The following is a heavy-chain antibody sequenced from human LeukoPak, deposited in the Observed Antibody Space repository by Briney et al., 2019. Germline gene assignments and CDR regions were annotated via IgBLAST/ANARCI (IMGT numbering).Heavy chain of an antibody. CDR1: GGSISSGGYS. Sequence: SETLSLTCTVSGGSISSGGYSWSWIRQPPGKGLEWIGYIYHSGSTYYNPSLKSRVTISVDRSKNQFSLKLSSVTAADTAVYYCARVAWGSGSYYNVRGFYFDYWGQGTLVTVSS. CDR3: ARVAWGSGSYYNVRGFYFDY. J-gene: IGHJ4*02. CDR2: IYHSGST. D-gene: IGHD3-10*01. V-gene: IGHV4-30-2*01.